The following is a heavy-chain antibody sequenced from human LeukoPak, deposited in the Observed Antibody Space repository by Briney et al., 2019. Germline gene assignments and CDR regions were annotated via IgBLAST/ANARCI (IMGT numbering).Heavy chain of an antibody. CDR1: GFTFSDYY. J-gene: IGHJ4*02. CDR2: ISDSSSYT. D-gene: IGHD3-10*01. Sequence: SGGSLRLSCAASGFTFSDYYMSRIRQAPGKGLEWVSYISDSSSYTNYADSVKGRFTISRDNAKNSLYLQMNSLRAEDTALYYCASSLHYYGSSYWGQGTLVTVSS. CDR3: ASSLHYYGSSY. V-gene: IGHV3-11*03.